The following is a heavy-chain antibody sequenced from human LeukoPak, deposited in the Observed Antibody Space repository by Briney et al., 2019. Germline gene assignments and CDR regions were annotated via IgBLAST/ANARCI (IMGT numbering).Heavy chain of an antibody. Sequence: GESLKISCKGSGYSFTSYWIGWVRQMPGKGLEWMGIIYPGDSDTRYSPSFQGQVTISADKSISTAYLQWSSLKASDTAIYYCARLGGGSSWVDHTFDIWGQGTMVTVSS. D-gene: IGHD6-13*01. V-gene: IGHV5-51*01. CDR2: IYPGDSDT. J-gene: IGHJ3*02. CDR3: ARLGGGSSWVDHTFDI. CDR1: GYSFTSYW.